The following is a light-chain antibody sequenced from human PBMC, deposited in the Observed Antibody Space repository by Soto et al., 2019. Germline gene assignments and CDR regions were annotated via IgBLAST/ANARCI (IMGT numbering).Light chain of an antibody. J-gene: IGKJ5*01. CDR1: QSLRSS. CDR3: QHYNSYSEA. V-gene: IGKV3-15*01. Sequence: ETMMMQSPDTLSVSLGERATLSCRASQSLRSSLAWYQQKPGQAPRLLIYDASTRATGIPARFSGSGSGTDFTLTISGLQSDDFATYYCQHYNSYSEAFGQGTRLEIK. CDR2: DAS.